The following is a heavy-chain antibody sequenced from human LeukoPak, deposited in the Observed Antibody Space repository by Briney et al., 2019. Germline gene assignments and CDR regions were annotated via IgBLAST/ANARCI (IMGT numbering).Heavy chain of an antibody. CDR3: ARVFGMVRGVIGWSPNWFDP. D-gene: IGHD3-10*01. CDR1: GGSISSYY. Sequence: SETLSLTCTVSGGSISSYYWSWIRRPPGEGLEWIGYIYYSGSSDYNPSLKSRVTISVDTSKNQFSLKLSSVTAADTAVYYCARVFGMVRGVIGWSPNWFDPWGQGTLVTVSS. V-gene: IGHV4-59*12. J-gene: IGHJ5*02. CDR2: IYYSGSS.